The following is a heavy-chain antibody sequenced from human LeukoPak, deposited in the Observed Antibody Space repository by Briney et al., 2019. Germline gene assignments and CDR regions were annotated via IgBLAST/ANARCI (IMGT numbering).Heavy chain of an antibody. V-gene: IGHV4-34*01. CDR1: GGSFSGYY. CDR2: INHSGST. J-gene: IGHJ5*02. Sequence: SETLSLTCAVDGGSFSGYYWSWIREPPGKGLEWIGEINHSGSTNYNPSLKSRVTISVVTSKNQFSLKLSSVTAADTAVYYCARLISSCWFDPWGQGTLVTVSS. D-gene: IGHD6-13*01. CDR3: ARLISSCWFDP.